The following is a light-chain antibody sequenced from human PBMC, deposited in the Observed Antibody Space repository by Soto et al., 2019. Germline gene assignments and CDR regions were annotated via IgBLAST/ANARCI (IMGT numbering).Light chain of an antibody. J-gene: IGKJ1*01. Sequence: EMVMTQSPATLSVSPGERATLSCRASQSVRSNLAWYQQRPGQAPRLLIYGASTRATGIPARFGGSGSGTEFTLTISSLQSEDFAVYYCQQYENWPLWTFGQGTKVEVK. CDR3: QQYENWPLWT. V-gene: IGKV3-15*01. CDR1: QSVRSN. CDR2: GAS.